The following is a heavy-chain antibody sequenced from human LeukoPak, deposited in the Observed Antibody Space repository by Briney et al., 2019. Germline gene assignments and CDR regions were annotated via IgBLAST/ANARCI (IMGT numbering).Heavy chain of an antibody. CDR1: SRSIGRSNYY. CDR3: ARDVSIAADLPDNWFYP. Sequence: SDTLSLTCTLSSRSIGRSNYYWTWIRQPRGKGLEWNGLIYFSGTTNYTPSLKSRVSISVDTSKSQFSLKLSSVTAADTAVYYCARDVSIAADLPDNWFYPWGQGTLVTVSS. J-gene: IGHJ5*02. CDR2: IYFSGTT. V-gene: IGHV4-61*01. D-gene: IGHD6-25*01.